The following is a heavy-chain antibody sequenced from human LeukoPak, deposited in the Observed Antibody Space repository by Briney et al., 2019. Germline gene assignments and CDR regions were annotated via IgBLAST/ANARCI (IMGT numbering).Heavy chain of an antibody. V-gene: IGHV3-30-3*01. CDR1: GFTFSSYA. CDR2: ISYDGSNE. J-gene: IGHJ4*02. Sequence: GGSLRLSCAASGFTFSSYAMHWVRQAPGKGLEWVAVISYDGSNENYADSVKGRFTISRDNSKNTLYLQMNSLRVEDTAVYYCARGYCSGVSCYSESDYWGQGTLVTVSS. D-gene: IGHD2-15*01. CDR3: ARGYCSGVSCYSESDY.